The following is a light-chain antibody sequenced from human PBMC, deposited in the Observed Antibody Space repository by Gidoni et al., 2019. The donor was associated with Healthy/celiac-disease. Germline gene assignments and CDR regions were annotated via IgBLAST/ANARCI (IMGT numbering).Light chain of an antibody. CDR1: ALPKQY. V-gene: IGLV3-25*03. Sequence: SYELTQPPSVSVSPGKPARITCSGDALPKQYAYWYQQKPGQAPVLVIYKDRERPSGIPERFSGSSSGTTVTLTISGVQAEDEADYYCQSADSSGTYSVVFGGGTKLTVL. CDR2: KDR. J-gene: IGLJ2*01. CDR3: QSADSSGTYSVV.